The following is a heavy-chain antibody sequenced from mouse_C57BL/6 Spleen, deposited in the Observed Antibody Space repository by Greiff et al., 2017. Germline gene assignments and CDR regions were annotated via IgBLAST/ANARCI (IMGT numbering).Heavy chain of an antibody. V-gene: IGHV5-6*01. D-gene: IGHD2-4*01. CDR3: ARSNMIPGYFDV. J-gene: IGHJ1*03. Sequence: EVMLVESGGDLVKPGGSLKLSCAASGFTFSSYGMSWVRQTPDKRLEWVATISSGGSYTYYPDSVKGRFTISRDNAKNTLYLQMSSLKSEDTAMYYCARSNMIPGYFDVWGTGTTVTVSS. CDR1: GFTFSSYG. CDR2: ISSGGSYT.